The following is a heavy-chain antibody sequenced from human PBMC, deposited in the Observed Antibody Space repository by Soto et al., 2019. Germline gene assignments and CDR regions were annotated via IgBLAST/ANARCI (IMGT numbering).Heavy chain of an antibody. D-gene: IGHD3-22*01. CDR3: ASNYYDSSGYYYVVDY. CDR1: GGTFSSYA. CDR2: IISIFGTA. J-gene: IGHJ4*02. V-gene: IGHV1-69*13. Sequence: SVKVSCKASGGTFSSYAISWVRQAPGQGLEWMGGIISIFGTANYAQKFQGRVTITADESTSTAYMELSSLRSEDTAVYYCASNYYDSSGYYYVVDYWGQGTLVTVSS.